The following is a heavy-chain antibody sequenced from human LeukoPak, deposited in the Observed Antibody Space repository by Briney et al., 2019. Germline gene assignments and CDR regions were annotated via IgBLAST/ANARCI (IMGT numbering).Heavy chain of an antibody. V-gene: IGHV3-30*03. J-gene: IGHJ6*02. Sequence: GGSLRLSCAASGFTFSSYSMNWVRQAPGKGLEWVAVISYDGSKIYYADSVKGRFTISRDNSKNTLYLQMNSVRAEDTAVYHRARGDGYSNTYYFAMYVWGQGTPVTVSS. CDR1: GFTFSSYS. D-gene: IGHD4-11*01. CDR3: ARGDGYSNTYYFAMYV. CDR2: ISYDGSKI.